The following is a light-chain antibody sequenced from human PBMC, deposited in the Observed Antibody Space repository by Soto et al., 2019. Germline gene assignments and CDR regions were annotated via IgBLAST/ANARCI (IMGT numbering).Light chain of an antibody. V-gene: IGKV1-9*01. Sequence: IQLTQSPSSLSASVGDRVTITCRASQGISSFLAWYQQKPGKAPKLLIYGASTLQYGVPSRFSGSGSGTDFTFTIGSLQPEDFATYYCHHLNTFPMSFGPGTKVDIK. CDR1: QGISSF. CDR2: GAS. J-gene: IGKJ3*01. CDR3: HHLNTFPMS.